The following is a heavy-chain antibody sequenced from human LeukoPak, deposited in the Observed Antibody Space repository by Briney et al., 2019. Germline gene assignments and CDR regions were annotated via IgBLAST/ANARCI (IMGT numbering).Heavy chain of an antibody. V-gene: IGHV4-4*02. D-gene: IGHD4-17*01. CDR3: ARDLNDYGDYENAFDI. J-gene: IGHJ3*02. Sequence: PSETLSLTCAVSGGSISSSNWWSWVRQPPGKGLEWIGEIYHSGSTNYNLSLKSRVTISVDKSKNQFSLKLSSVTAADTAVYYCARDLNDYGDYENAFDIWGQGTMVTVSS. CDR2: IYHSGST. CDR1: GGSISSSNW.